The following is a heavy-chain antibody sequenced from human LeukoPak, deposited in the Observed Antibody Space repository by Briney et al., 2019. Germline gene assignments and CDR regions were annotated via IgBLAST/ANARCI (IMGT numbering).Heavy chain of an antibody. CDR1: GGSISSGDFY. V-gene: IGHV4-30-4*08. D-gene: IGHD5-12*01. CDR3: ARVPERAARGLGYRSYYYYGMDV. Sequence: PSQTLSLTCTVSGGSISSGDFYWSWIRQPPGKGLEWIGEINHSGSTNYNPSLKSRVTISVDTSKNQFSLKLSSVTAADTAVYYCARVPERAARGLGYRSYYYYGMDVWGQGTTVTVSS. J-gene: IGHJ6*02. CDR2: INHSGST.